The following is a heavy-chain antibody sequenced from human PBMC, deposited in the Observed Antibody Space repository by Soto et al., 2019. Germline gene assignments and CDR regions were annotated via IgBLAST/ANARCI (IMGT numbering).Heavy chain of an antibody. CDR2: ISSSSSYT. Sequence: PGGSLRLSCAASGFTFSDYYMSWIRQAPGKGLEWVSYISSSSSYTNYADSVKGRFTISRDNAKNSLYLQMNSLRAEDTAVYYCASIAANSLLDYWGQGTLVTVSS. D-gene: IGHD6-13*01. J-gene: IGHJ4*02. CDR3: ASIAANSLLDY. CDR1: GFTFSDYY. V-gene: IGHV3-11*06.